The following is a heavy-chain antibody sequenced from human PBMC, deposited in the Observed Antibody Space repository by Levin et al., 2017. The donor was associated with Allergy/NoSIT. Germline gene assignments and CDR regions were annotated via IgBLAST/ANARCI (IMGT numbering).Heavy chain of an antibody. CDR2: IKQDGSEI. V-gene: IGHV3-7*01. CDR1: GFTFSSHW. D-gene: IGHD2-8*01. J-gene: IGHJ4*02. Sequence: GGSLRLSCAASGFTFSSHWMSWVRQAPGKGLEWVANIKQDGSEINYVDSVKGRFTISRDNAKNSLYLQMNSLRAEDTAVYYCAREFRGVFDYWGQGTLVTVSS. CDR3: AREFRGVFDY.